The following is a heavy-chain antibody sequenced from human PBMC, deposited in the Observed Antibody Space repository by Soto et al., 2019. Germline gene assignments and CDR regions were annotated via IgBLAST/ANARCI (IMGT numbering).Heavy chain of an antibody. CDR2: ISSSSSYI. V-gene: IGHV3-21*01. D-gene: IGHD3-3*01. Sequence: PGGSLRLSCAASGFTFSSYSMNWVRQAPGKGLEWVSSISSSSSYIYYADSVKGRFTISRDNAKNSLYLQMNSLRAEDTAVYYCARESYDFWSGYYSYYGMDVWGQGTTVTVS. CDR1: GFTFSSYS. J-gene: IGHJ6*02. CDR3: ARESYDFWSGYYSYYGMDV.